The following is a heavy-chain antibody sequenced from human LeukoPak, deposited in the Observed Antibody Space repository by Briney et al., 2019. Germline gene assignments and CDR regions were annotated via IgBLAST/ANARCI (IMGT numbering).Heavy chain of an antibody. CDR1: GGSISSSSYY. V-gene: IGHV4-39*01. CDR3: ARHSPTYYYDSSGYYPDY. J-gene: IGHJ4*02. D-gene: IGHD3-22*01. Sequence: SETLSLTCTVSGGSISSSSYYWGWIRQPPGKGLEWIGSIYYSGSTYYNPSLKSRVTISVDTSKNQFSLKLSSVTAADTAVYYCARHSPTYYYDSSGYYPDYWGQGTLVTVSA. CDR2: IYYSGST.